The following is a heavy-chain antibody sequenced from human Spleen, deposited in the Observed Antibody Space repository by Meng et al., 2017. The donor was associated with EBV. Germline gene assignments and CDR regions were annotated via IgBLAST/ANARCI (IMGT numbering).Heavy chain of an antibody. Sequence: EAGLVLVSSSGTLSLTCGVSGVSVDSINWWKWVRQLPGKRLVWIGEIYHSGHTNYNPSLRSRVIMSVDKSKNQCSLDLTTVTAADTAIYYCATAHCSGGGCPGGSWGQGTLVTVSS. CDR1: GVSVDSINW. D-gene: IGHD2-15*01. V-gene: IGHV4-4*02. J-gene: IGHJ5*02. CDR2: IYHSGHT. CDR3: ATAHCSGGGCPGGS.